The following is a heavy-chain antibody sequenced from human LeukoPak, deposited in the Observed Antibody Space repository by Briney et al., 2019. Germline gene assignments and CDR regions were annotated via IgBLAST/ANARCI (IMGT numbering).Heavy chain of an antibody. D-gene: IGHD3-22*01. CDR1: GGSFSGYY. V-gene: IGHV4-34*01. Sequence: SETLSLTCAVYGGSFSGYYWSWIRQPPGKGLEWIGEINHSGSTNYNPSLKSRVTISVDTSKNQFSLKLSSVTAADTAVYYCARDLVYYYDSSGYYTFDYWGQGTLVTVSS. J-gene: IGHJ4*02. CDR2: INHSGST. CDR3: ARDLVYYYDSSGYYTFDY.